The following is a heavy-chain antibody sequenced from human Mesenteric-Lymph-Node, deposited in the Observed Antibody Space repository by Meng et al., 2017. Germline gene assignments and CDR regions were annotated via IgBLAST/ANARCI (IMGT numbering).Heavy chain of an antibody. CDR2: IHSSGST. CDR1: RCSICSGGYY. CDR3: ARGYYDSSGYGYWYFDL. J-gene: IGHJ2*01. Sequence: QGRLQESGPGLVKPSPTLSRTCTVARCSICSGGYYWSWIRQHPGKGLEWIGYIHSSGSTYYNPSLRSRLTISVDTSKNQFSLKLSSVTAADTAVYYCARGYYDSSGYGYWYFDLWGRGTLVTVSS. D-gene: IGHD3-22*01. V-gene: IGHV4-31*03.